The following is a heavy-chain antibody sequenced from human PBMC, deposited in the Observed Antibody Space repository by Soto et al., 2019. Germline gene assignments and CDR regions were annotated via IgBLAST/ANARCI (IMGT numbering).Heavy chain of an antibody. CDR2: IHNGRTT. V-gene: IGHV4-59*01. Sequence: QVQLQESGPGLVKPSETLSLTCTVSGDSLTRNYWSWIRQSPGKGLEWLAFIHNGRTTNYHPSLVGRVSISVDTSKSQLSLNLNSVTAADTAVYYCARTLSGGFDYWGQGTLVTVSS. CDR3: ARTLSGGFDY. J-gene: IGHJ4*02. CDR1: GDSLTRNY.